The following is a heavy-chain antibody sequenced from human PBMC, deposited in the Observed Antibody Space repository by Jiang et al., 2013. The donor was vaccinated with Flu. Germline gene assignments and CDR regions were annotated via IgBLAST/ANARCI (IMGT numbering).Heavy chain of an antibody. D-gene: IGHD6-13*01. CDR2: ICNSGTI. V-gene: IGHV4-4*07. CDR3: ARERSNTWRNYYYYFYYMDV. CDR1: GDSISNYC. Sequence: GLVKPSETLSLTCTVSGDSISNYCWSWIRQPAGKGLEWIGRICNSGTINYSPSLKSRVTMSLDTSRNQFSLKMTSVTAADTAVYYCARERSNTWRNYYYYFYYMDVWGRGTTVTVSS. J-gene: IGHJ6*03.